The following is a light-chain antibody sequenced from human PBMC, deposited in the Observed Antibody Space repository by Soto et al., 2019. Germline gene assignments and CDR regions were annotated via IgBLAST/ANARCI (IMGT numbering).Light chain of an antibody. CDR2: DVS. J-gene: IGLJ2*01. CDR3: SSYTSSSTPL. Sequence: QSVLTQPASVSGSPGQSITISCTGTSSDVGGSNYVSWYQQHPGKAPKLMIHDVSNRPSGVSNRFSGSKSGNTASLTISGLQAEDEVDYYCSSYTSSSTPLFGGGTKLTVL. CDR1: SSDVGGSNY. V-gene: IGLV2-14*01.